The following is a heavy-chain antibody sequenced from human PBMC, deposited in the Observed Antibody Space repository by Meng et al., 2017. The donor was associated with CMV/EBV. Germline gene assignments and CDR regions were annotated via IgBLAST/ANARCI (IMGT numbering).Heavy chain of an antibody. Sequence: SGYTFTGYYVHWVRQAPGQGLEWMGWINPNSGGTNYAQKFQGRVTMTRDTSISTAYMELSRLRSDDTAVYYCARSGGMVATRAFDYWGQGTLVTVSS. D-gene: IGHD5-12*01. CDR1: GYTFTGYY. V-gene: IGHV1-2*02. CDR3: ARSGGMVATRAFDY. CDR2: INPNSGGT. J-gene: IGHJ4*02.